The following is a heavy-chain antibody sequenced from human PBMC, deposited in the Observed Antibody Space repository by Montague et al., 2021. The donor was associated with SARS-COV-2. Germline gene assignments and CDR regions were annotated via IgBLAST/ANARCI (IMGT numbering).Heavy chain of an antibody. CDR1: GDSMTSGSYF. Sequence: QTLSLTCTVSGDSMTSGSYFWTWIRQPAGKGLEWIGHIQTSGTSNYNPSLRGRITLLIDMSKNQFSLELRSVTAADAAVYYCARDRPESWRISPGLAGLFATVVHSASGMDVWGQGTTVTVS. V-gene: IGHV4-61*09. J-gene: IGHJ6*02. D-gene: IGHD2-8*01. CDR2: IQTSGTS. CDR3: ARDRPESWRISPGLAGLFATVVHSASGMDV.